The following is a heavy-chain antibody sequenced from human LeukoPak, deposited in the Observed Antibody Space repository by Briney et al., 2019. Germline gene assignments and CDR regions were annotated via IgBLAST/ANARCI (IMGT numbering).Heavy chain of an antibody. V-gene: IGHV5-10-1*01. J-gene: IGHJ3*02. Sequence: GESLRISCKGSGYSFTSYWISWVRQMPGKGLEWMGRVDPSDSYTNYSPSFQGHVSISADKSISTAYRQWRSLKASDTAMYYCATRFRDDVFDIWGQGTMVTVSS. CDR2: VDPSDSYT. CDR1: GYSFTSYW. CDR3: ATRFRDDVFDI. D-gene: IGHD3-10*01.